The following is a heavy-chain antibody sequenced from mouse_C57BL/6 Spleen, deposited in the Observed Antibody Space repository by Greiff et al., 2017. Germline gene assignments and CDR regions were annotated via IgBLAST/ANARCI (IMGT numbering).Heavy chain of an antibody. V-gene: IGHV1-59*01. Sequence: QVQLQQSGAELVRPGTSVKLSCKASGYTFTSYWMHWVKQRPGQGLEWIGVIDPSDSYTNYNQKFKGKATLTVDTSSSTAYMQLSSLTSEDSAVYYCAILRYYAMDYWGQGTSVTVSS. J-gene: IGHJ4*01. CDR3: AILRYYAMDY. CDR1: GYTFTSYW. D-gene: IGHD1-1*01. CDR2: IDPSDSYT.